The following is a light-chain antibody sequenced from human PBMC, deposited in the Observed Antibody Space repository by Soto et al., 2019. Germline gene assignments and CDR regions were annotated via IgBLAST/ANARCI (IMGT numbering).Light chain of an antibody. CDR2: DAS. V-gene: IGKV3-11*01. Sequence: EIVLTQSPATLSLPPGETVTLSCRASQSVSSYLVWYQQKPGQAPRLLIYDASNRATGIPARFSGSGSGTEFTLTISSLEPEDFAVYYCQQRSNWPRTFGQGTKVDIK. CDR3: QQRSNWPRT. CDR1: QSVSSY. J-gene: IGKJ1*01.